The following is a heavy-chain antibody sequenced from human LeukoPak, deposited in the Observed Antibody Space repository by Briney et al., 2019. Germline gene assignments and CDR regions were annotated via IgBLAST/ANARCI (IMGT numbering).Heavy chain of an antibody. J-gene: IGHJ4*02. V-gene: IGHV3-48*03. D-gene: IGHD2/OR15-2a*01. Sequence: PGGSLRLSCAASGFTFSSYEMNWVRQAPGKGLEWVSYISSSGSTIYYADSVKGRFTISRDNANNALYLQMNSLRVEDTAIYYCARKGSQWDFLVDFWGQGTPVTVSS. CDR3: ARKGSQWDFLVDF. CDR1: GFTFSSYE. CDR2: ISSSGSTI.